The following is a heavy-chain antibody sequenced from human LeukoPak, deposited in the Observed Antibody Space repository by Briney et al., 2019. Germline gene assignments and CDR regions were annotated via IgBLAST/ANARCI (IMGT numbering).Heavy chain of an antibody. D-gene: IGHD6-6*01. Sequence: SETLSLTCTVSGGSISSSSYYWGWIRQPPGTGLEWIGSIYYSGSTYYNPSLKSRVTISVDTSKNQFSLKLSSVTAADTAVYYCARRASSSSEDWFDPWGQGTLVTVSS. CDR3: ARRASSSSEDWFDP. CDR2: IYYSGST. V-gene: IGHV4-39*07. CDR1: GGSISSSSYY. J-gene: IGHJ5*02.